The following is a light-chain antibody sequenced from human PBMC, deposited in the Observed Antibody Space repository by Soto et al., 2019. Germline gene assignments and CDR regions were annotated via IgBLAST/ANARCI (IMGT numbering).Light chain of an antibody. CDR2: EVT. CDR1: RSDVGDYNY. J-gene: IGLJ2*01. CDR3: SSYPRSDNFEV. Sequence: QSALTQPPSASGSPGQSVSISCTGTRSDVGDYNYVSWYQQHPGKAPKLLIYEVTKRPSGVPDRFSGSKSANTASLTVSGLQAEDEADYYCSSYPRSDNFEVFGGGTKLTV. V-gene: IGLV2-8*01.